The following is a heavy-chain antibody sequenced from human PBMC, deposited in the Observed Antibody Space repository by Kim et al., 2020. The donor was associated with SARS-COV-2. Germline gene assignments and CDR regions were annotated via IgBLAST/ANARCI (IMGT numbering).Heavy chain of an antibody. Sequence: GGSLRLSCAASGFTFSSYAMHWVRQAPGKGLEWVAVISYDGSNKYYADSVKGRFTISRDNSKNTLYLQMNSLRAEDTAVYYCARDPPSQWMVAAPEYFQHWGQGTLVTVSS. V-gene: IGHV3-30-3*01. J-gene: IGHJ1*01. CDR1: GFTFSSYA. D-gene: IGHD2-15*01. CDR3: ARDPPSQWMVAAPEYFQH. CDR2: ISYDGSNK.